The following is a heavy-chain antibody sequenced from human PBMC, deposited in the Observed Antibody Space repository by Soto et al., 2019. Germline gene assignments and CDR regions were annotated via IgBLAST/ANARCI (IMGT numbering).Heavy chain of an antibody. CDR1: GGTFSSYA. Sequence: SVKVSCKASGGTFSSYAISWVRQAPGQGLEWMGGIIPIFGTANYAQKFQGRVTITADESTSTAYMERSSLRSEDTAVYYCAKDFPGSSIAVNYYYYGMDVWGQGTTVTVSS. V-gene: IGHV1-69*13. D-gene: IGHD6-6*01. CDR2: IIPIFGTA. CDR3: AKDFPGSSIAVNYYYYGMDV. J-gene: IGHJ6*02.